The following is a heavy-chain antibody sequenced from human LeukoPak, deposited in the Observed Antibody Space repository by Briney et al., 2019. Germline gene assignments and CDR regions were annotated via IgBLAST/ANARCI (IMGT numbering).Heavy chain of an antibody. CDR1: GGSISSSSYY. Sequence: SETLSLTCTVSGGSISSSSYYWGWIRQPPGKGLEWIGSIYYSGSTYYNPSLKSRVTISVDTSKNQFSLKLSSVTAADTAVYYCARSIREWELRPSAPFDCWGQGILVTVSS. CDR3: ARSIREWELRPSAPFDC. J-gene: IGHJ4*02. D-gene: IGHD1-26*01. CDR2: IYYSGST. V-gene: IGHV4-39*07.